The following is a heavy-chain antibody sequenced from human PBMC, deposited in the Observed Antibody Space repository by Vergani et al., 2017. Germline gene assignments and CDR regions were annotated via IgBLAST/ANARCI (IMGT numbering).Heavy chain of an antibody. CDR1: GFTFSSYS. D-gene: IGHD3-22*01. CDR3: ARGTPVYYDSSAEPFDY. V-gene: IGHV3-48*04. CDR2: ISSSSSTI. J-gene: IGHJ4*02. Sequence: EVQLVESGGGLVQPGGSLRLSCAASGFTFSSYSMNWVRQAPGKGLEWVSYISSSSSTIYYADSVKGRFTISRDNAKNSLYLQMNSLRAEDTAVYYCARGTPVYYDSSAEPFDYWGQGTLVTVSS.